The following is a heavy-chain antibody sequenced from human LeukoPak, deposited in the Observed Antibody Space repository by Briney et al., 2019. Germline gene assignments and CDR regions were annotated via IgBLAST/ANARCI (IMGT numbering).Heavy chain of an antibody. CDR2: IIPIFGTA. Sequence: SVKVSCKASGGTFSSYAISWVRQAPGQGLEWMGGIIPIFGTADYAQKFQGRVTITADESTSTAYMELSSLRSEDTAVYYCARDPGIAAAGTEGRWFDPWGQGTLVTVSS. CDR1: GGTFSSYA. V-gene: IGHV1-69*13. J-gene: IGHJ5*02. D-gene: IGHD6-13*01. CDR3: ARDPGIAAAGTEGRWFDP.